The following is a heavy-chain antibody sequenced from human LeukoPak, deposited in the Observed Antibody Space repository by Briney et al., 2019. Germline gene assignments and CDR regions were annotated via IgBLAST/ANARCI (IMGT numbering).Heavy chain of an antibody. V-gene: IGHV3-21*06. J-gene: IGHJ4*02. CDR2: ISSSSSYI. CDR1: GFTFSSYS. D-gene: IGHD3-9*01. CDR3: ARDLGYDILTGSFGY. Sequence: GGSLRLSCAASGFTFSSYSMNWVRQAPGKGLEWVSSISSSSSYIYYADSVKGRFTISRDNAKNSLYLQMNSLRAEDTAVYYCARDLGYDILTGSFGYWGQGTLVIVSS.